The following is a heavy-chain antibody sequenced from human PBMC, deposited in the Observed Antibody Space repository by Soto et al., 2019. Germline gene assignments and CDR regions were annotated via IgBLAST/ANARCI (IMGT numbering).Heavy chain of an antibody. J-gene: IGHJ6*02. V-gene: IGHV3-23*01. CDR1: GFTFSSYA. D-gene: IGHD3-10*01. CDR3: AKSSGSYYPYYYGMDV. Sequence: GGSLRLSCAASGFTFSSYAMSWVRQAPGKGLEWVSAISGSGGSTYYADSVKGRFTISRDNSKNTLYLQMNSLRAEDTAVYYCAKSSGSYYPYYYGMDVWGQGTTVTVSS. CDR2: ISGSGGST.